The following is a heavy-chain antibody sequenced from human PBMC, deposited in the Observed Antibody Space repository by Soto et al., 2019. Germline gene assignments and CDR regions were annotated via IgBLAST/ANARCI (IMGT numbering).Heavy chain of an antibody. CDR2: TYHRGST. Sequence: SETLSLTCSVSGVSISSYFWSWIRQAPGRGLEWIGYTYHRGSTNYSPSLRSRVAISLDTSENQLSLKVNSVTAADTAVYYCARIGGYHGPLDYWGQGTTVTVYS. CDR3: ARIGGYHGPLDY. CDR1: GVSISSYF. D-gene: IGHD6-25*01. V-gene: IGHV4-59*01. J-gene: IGHJ4*02.